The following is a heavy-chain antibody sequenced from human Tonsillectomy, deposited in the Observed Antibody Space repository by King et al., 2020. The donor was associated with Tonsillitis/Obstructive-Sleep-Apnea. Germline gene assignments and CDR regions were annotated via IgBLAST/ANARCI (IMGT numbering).Heavy chain of an antibody. D-gene: IGHD5-18*01. CDR2: ICFDGSNK. V-gene: IGHV3-33*06. CDR3: AKDRGFTYGPSDAFDI. J-gene: IGHJ3*02. CDR1: GFTFSTSG. Sequence: VQLVESGGGVVQPGRSLRLSCAASGFTFSTSGMHWVRQAPGKGLEGVAVICFDGSNKYYTDSVKGRFTISRDNSKNTLYLQMNSLRAEDTAVYYCAKDRGFTYGPSDAFDIWGQGTMVTVSS.